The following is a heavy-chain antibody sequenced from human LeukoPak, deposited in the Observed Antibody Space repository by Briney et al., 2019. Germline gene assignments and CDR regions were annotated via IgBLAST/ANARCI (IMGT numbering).Heavy chain of an antibody. CDR2: ISYDGSNK. CDR1: GFSFSSYA. D-gene: IGHD6-13*01. V-gene: IGHV3-30-3*01. J-gene: IGHJ4*02. CDR3: ARESYLPGIAAAGNWY. Sequence: GGSLRLSCVASGFSFSSYAMHWVRQAPGKGLEWVALISYDGSNKYYPDSVKGRFTMSRDNSKNTLYLQMNSLRAEDTAVYYCARESYLPGIAAAGNWYWGQGTLVTVSS.